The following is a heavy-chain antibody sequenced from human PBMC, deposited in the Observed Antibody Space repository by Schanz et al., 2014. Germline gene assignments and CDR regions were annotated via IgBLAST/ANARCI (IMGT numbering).Heavy chain of an antibody. CDR3: ARKMKLGVYGGKGHDSLDI. Sequence: VQLVDSGGGLVQPGGSLRLSCAASGFTFSSHWMHWVRQDPGKGLVWVARINSVGSNTDYADSVTGRFTISRDNAKNTLYLQMNTLRAEDTAVYYCARKMKLGVYGGKGHDSLDIWGQGTIVNVSS. V-gene: IGHV3-74*02. CDR2: INSVGSNT. J-gene: IGHJ3*02. CDR1: GFTFSSHW. D-gene: IGHD4-17*01.